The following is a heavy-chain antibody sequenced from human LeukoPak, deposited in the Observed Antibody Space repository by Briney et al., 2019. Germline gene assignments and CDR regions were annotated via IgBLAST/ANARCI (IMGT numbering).Heavy chain of an antibody. CDR2: IYPGDSDT. CDR1: GYSFTSYW. Sequence: KRGESLKISCKGSGYSFTSYWIGWVRQMPGKGLEWMGIIYPGDSDTRYSPPFQGKVTISAAKSISTAYLQWSSLKASDTAMYYWARSMVRGARGAFDIWGQGTMVTVSS. J-gene: IGHJ3*02. V-gene: IGHV5-51*01. D-gene: IGHD3-10*01. CDR3: ARSMVRGARGAFDI.